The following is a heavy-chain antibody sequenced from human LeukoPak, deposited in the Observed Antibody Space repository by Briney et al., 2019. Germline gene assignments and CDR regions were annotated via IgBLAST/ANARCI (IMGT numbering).Heavy chain of an antibody. V-gene: IGHV3-21*01. CDR1: GFTFSSYS. J-gene: IGHJ6*03. D-gene: IGHD4/OR15-4a*01. CDR3: ARERGDSMALYYYYMDV. Sequence: GGSLRLSCAASGFTFSSYSMNWVRQAPGKGLEWVSSISSSSSYIYYADSVKGRFTISGDNAKNSLYLQMSSLRAEDTAVYYCARERGDSMALYYYYMDVWGKGTTVTVSS. CDR2: ISSSSSYI.